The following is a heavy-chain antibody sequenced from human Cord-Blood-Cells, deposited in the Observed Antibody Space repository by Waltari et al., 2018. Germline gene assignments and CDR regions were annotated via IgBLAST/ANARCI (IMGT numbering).Heavy chain of an antibody. J-gene: IGHJ6*02. Sequence: QVQLQESGPGLVKPSQTLSLTCTLSVRSISSDHYDWLWVPPTPGAELEWIWYIYPSGSTNYNPSLKSRVTISVDTSKNQFSLKLSSVTAADTAVYYCARDSHGVATGGTYYYYGMDVWGQGTTVTVSS. V-gene: IGHV4-61*09. CDR3: ARDSHGVATGGTYYYYGMDV. D-gene: IGHD5-12*01. CDR2: IYPSGST. CDR1: VRSISSDHYD.